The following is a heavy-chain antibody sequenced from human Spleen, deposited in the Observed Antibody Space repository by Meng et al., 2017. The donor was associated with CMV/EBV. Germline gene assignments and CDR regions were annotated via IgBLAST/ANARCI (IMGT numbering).Heavy chain of an antibody. V-gene: IGHV3-23*01. CDR1: GFTFSSYA. Sequence: GGSLRLSCAASGFTFSSYAMSWVRQAPGKGLEWVSAISGSGGSTYYADSVKGRFTISRDNSRNTLYLQMNSLRAEDTAVYYCAKGRVGDSSGYYLDYWGQGTLVTVSS. CDR3: AKGRVGDSSGYYLDY. J-gene: IGHJ4*02. CDR2: ISGSGGST. D-gene: IGHD3-22*01.